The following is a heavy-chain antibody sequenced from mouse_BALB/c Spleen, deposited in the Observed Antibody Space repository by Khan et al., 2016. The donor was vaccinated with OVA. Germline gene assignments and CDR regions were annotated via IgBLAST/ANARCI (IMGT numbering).Heavy chain of an antibody. CDR3: SRSYDGAWVAY. CDR2: IYPGSGST. J-gene: IGHJ3*01. D-gene: IGHD1-1*01. V-gene: IGHV1-81*01. Sequence: QVRLQQSGPELVKPGAAVKMSCKASGYTFTDYVISWVKQRTGQGPEWIGEIYPGSGSTYYNEKFKGKATLTADKSSNTAYMQLSSLTSEDSAVYFCSRSYDGAWVAYWGQGTLVTVSA. CDR1: GYTFTDYV.